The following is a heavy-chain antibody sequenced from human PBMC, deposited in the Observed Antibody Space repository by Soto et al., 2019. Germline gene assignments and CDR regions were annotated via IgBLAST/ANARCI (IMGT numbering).Heavy chain of an antibody. CDR3: ARVRKAAAGTTPPLGY. CDR1: GFTFSSYW. CDR2: IKQDGSEK. D-gene: IGHD6-13*01. V-gene: IGHV3-7*03. J-gene: IGHJ4*02. Sequence: EVQLVASGGGLVQPGGSLRLSCAASGFTFSSYWMSWVRQAPGKGLEWVANIKQDGSEKYYVDSVKGRFTISRDNAKNSLYLQMNSLRAEDTAVYYCARVRKAAAGTTPPLGYWGQGTLVTVSS.